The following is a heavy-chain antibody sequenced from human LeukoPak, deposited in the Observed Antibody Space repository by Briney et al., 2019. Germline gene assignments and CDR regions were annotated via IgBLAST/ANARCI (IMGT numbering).Heavy chain of an antibody. Sequence: LSGGSLRLSCAASGFTFSNYAMSWVRQAPGKGLEWVSVIYSGGRTKYADSVKGRFTISRDNSKNTLYLQMNSLRAEDTAVYYCARGEGLFDYWGQGTLVTVSS. CDR1: GFTFSNYA. J-gene: IGHJ4*02. CDR2: IYSGGRT. CDR3: ARGEGLFDY. V-gene: IGHV3-53*01.